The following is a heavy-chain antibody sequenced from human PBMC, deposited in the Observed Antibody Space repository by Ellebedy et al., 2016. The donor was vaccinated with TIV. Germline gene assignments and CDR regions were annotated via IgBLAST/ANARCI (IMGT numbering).Heavy chain of an antibody. CDR3: AREMLANCSGGRCYSFYTANDY. CDR2: IKQDGSEK. CDR1: GFTFNSYW. J-gene: IGHJ4*02. D-gene: IGHD2-15*01. Sequence: GESLKISCAASGFTFNSYWMNWVRQAPGQGLEWVANIKQDGSEKSYVNSVKGRFTISRDNARNSLYLKMNSMRAEDTAVYYCAREMLANCSGGRCYSFYTANDYWGQGTLVTVSS. V-gene: IGHV3-7*03.